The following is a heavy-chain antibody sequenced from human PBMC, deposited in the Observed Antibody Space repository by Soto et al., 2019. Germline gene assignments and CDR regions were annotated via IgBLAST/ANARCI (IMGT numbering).Heavy chain of an antibody. CDR1: GYTFTSYG. CDR2: ISAYNGNT. D-gene: IGHD3-22*01. V-gene: IGHV1-18*04. CDR3: AREPYYYDSSGYYYWSEYFQH. J-gene: IGHJ1*01. Sequence: ASVKVSCKASGYTFTSYGISWVRQAPGQVLEWMGWISAYNGNTNYAQKLQGRVTMTTDTSTSTAYMELRSLRSDDTAVYYCAREPYYYDSSGYYYWSEYFQHWG.